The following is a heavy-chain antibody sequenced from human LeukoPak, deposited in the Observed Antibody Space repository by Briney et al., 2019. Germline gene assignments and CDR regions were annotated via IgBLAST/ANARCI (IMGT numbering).Heavy chain of an antibody. D-gene: IGHD4-17*01. CDR1: GGSISSGGYY. V-gene: IGHV4-31*03. CDR2: IYYSGST. J-gene: IGHJ4*02. Sequence: SETLSLTCTVSGGSISSGGYYWSWIRRHPGKGLEWIGYIYYSGSTYYNPSLKSRVTISVDTSKNQFSLKLSSVTAADTAVYYCARVRDDYGDYEEFDYWGQGTLVTVSS. CDR3: ARVRDDYGDYEEFDY.